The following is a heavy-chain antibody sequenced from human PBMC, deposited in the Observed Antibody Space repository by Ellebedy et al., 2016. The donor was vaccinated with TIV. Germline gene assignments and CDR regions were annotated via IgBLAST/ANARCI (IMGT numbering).Heavy chain of an antibody. V-gene: IGHV3-23*01. CDR2: ISNSGFDT. J-gene: IGHJ4*02. Sequence: GESLKISCAASGFTFSGSAMSWVRQAPGKGLEWVSTISNSGFDTYYADSVKGRFTISRDNSKDTLYLQMRRLRVEDTAQYYCGKGQGHCSGGSCPLGNWGQGTLVTVSS. CDR3: GKGQGHCSGGSCPLGN. CDR1: GFTFSGSA. D-gene: IGHD2-15*01.